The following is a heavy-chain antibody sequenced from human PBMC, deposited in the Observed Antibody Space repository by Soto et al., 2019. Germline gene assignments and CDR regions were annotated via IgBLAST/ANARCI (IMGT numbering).Heavy chain of an antibody. CDR3: AKGPPRTRNNWLDP. D-gene: IGHD2-2*01. CDR2: ISASGGST. V-gene: IGHV3-23*01. Sequence: GGSLRLSCAASGFTFSSYAMTWVRQAPGKGLEWVSAISASGGSTYYADSVKGRFTISRDNSKNTLYLQMDSLRAEDTAVYYCAKGPPRTRNNWLDPWGQGTLVIVSS. CDR1: GFTFSSYA. J-gene: IGHJ5*02.